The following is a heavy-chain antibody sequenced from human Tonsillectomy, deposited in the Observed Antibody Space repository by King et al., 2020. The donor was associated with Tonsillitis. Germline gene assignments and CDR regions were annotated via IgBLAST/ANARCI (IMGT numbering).Heavy chain of an antibody. CDR1: GFTFSSYW. V-gene: IGHV3-7*03. CDR2: IKQVGSEK. Sequence: VQLVESGGGLVQPGGSQRLSCAASGFTFSSYWMSWVRPAPGKGLEWVANIKQVGSEKSYVDSVKGRFIISRDNAKNSLYLQLNSLRAEDTAVYYCARLAIAARRPIQDYFYYYVDVWGKGTTVTVSS. D-gene: IGHD6-6*01. J-gene: IGHJ6*03. CDR3: ARLAIAARRPIQDYFYYYVDV.